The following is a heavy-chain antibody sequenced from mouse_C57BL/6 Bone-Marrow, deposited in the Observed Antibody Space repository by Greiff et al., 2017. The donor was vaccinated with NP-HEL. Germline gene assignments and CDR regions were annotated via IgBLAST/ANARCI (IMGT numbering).Heavy chain of an antibody. Sequence: QVQLQQPGTELVKPGASVKLSCKASGYTFTSYWMHWVKQRPGQGLEWIGNINPSNGGTNYNEKFKSKATLTVDKPSSTAYMQLSSLTSEDSAVYYCAKGIYYAYAMDYWGQGTSVTVSS. CDR2: INPSNGGT. J-gene: IGHJ4*01. V-gene: IGHV1-53*01. CDR3: AKGIYYAYAMDY. CDR1: GYTFTSYW. D-gene: IGHD2-1*01.